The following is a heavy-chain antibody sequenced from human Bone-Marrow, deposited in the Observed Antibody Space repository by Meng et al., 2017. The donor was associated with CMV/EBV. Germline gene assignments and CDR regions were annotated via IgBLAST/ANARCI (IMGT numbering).Heavy chain of an antibody. CDR1: AYTFIDYY. V-gene: IGHV1-2*02. Sequence: ASVKVSCKASAYTFIDYYMQWVRQAPGQGLEWMGWINPKSGATMYAQKFEGRVTMTRDTSSSTAYMELSSLTSDDTAVYYCAREYGDYRSDYYGMDVWGQGTTFTVSS. CDR2: INPKSGAT. D-gene: IGHD4-17*01. J-gene: IGHJ6*02. CDR3: AREYGDYRSDYYGMDV.